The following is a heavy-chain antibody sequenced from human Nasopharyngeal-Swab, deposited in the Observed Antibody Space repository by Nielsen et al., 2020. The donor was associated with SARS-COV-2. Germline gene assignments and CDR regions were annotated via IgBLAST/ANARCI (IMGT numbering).Heavy chain of an antibody. CDR3: VKDRVGIAVAVFDY. V-gene: IGHV3-64D*06. CDR2: ISSNGGIT. D-gene: IGHD6-19*01. CDR1: GFTFSSYG. Sequence: GESLKISCAASGFTFSSYGMHWVRQAPGKGLEYVSAISSNGGITYYADSVKGRFTISRDNSKNTLYLQMSSLRAEDTAVYYCVKDRVGIAVAVFDYWGQGTLVTVSS. J-gene: IGHJ4*02.